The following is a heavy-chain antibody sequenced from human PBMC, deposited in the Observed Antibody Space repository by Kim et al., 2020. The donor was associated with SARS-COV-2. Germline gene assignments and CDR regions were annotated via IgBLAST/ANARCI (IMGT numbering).Heavy chain of an antibody. CDR2: IIPIFGTA. D-gene: IGHD3-10*01. Sequence: SVKVSCKASGGTFSSYAIRWVRQAPGQGLEWMGGIIPIFGTANYAQKFQGRVTITADDSTSTAYMELSSLRSEDTAVYYCARYPYYGSGGSAFDIWGQGTMVTVSS. V-gene: IGHV1-69*13. CDR3: ARYPYYGSGGSAFDI. CDR1: GGTFSSYA. J-gene: IGHJ3*02.